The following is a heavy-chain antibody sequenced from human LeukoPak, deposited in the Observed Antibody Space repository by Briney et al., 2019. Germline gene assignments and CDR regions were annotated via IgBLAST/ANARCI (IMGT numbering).Heavy chain of an antibody. CDR3: ARAAPGPLYYYYYMDV. CDR1: GFTFSSYW. J-gene: IGHJ6*03. V-gene: IGHV3-7*01. Sequence: GGSLRLSCAASGFTFSSYWMSWVRQAPGKGLEWVANIKQDGSEKYYVDSVKGRFTISRDNARNSLYLQMNSLRAGDTAVYYCARAAPGPLYYYYYMDVWGKGTTVTVSS. CDR2: IKQDGSEK.